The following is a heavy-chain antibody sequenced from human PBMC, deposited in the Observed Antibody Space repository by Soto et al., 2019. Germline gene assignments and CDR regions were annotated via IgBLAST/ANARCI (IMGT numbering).Heavy chain of an antibody. CDR3: AREDGCSGGSCQFYFDY. D-gene: IGHD2-15*01. CDR2: IIPIFGTA. CDR1: GGTFSSYS. J-gene: IGHJ4*02. V-gene: IGHV1-69*13. Sequence: ASVNVSCKSSGGTFSSYSISWVRQAPGQGLEWMGGIIPIFGTANYAQKFQGRVTITADESTSTAYMELSSLRSEDTAVYYCAREDGCSGGSCQFYFDYWGQGTLVTVSS.